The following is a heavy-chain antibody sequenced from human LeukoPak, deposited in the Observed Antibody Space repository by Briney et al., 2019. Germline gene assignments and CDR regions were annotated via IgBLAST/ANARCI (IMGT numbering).Heavy chain of an antibody. CDR1: GYSFTTYW. Sequence: PGESLKISFKGSGYSFTTYWIGWVRQMPGKGLEWMGIIFPGDSDTRYSPSFQGQVTISADKSISTAYLQWSTLKASDTAMYYCARWMATDLYYFDYWGQGTLVTVSS. CDR3: ARWMATDLYYFDY. V-gene: IGHV5-51*01. CDR2: IFPGDSDT. D-gene: IGHD5-24*01. J-gene: IGHJ4*02.